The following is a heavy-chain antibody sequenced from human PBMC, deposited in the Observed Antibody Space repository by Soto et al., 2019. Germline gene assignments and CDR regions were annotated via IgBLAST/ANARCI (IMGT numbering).Heavy chain of an antibody. J-gene: IGHJ5*02. D-gene: IGHD3-10*01. V-gene: IGHV4-61*01. CDR2: IYYTGST. CDR1: GGSISRSIYY. CDR3: ARRLARGVIGWFDP. Sequence: SETLSLTCTVSGGSISRSIYYWSWIRQPPGKGLQWIGHIYYTGSTNYNPSLKSRVTISVDLSKNQFSLKLRSVTAADTAVYYCARRLARGVIGWFDPWGQGTLVTVSS.